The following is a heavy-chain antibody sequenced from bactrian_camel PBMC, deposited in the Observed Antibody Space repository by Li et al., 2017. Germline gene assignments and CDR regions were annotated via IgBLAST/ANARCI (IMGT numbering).Heavy chain of an antibody. J-gene: IGHJ6*01. CDR2: LNSDDGST. D-gene: IGHD2*01. CDR1: GFTFEDTD. Sequence: HVQLVESGGGSVQAGGSLRLSCAASGFTFEDTDMGWYRQAPGNKGNKCELVSTLNSDDGSTSYADPVKGRFTISQDDAKKTVYLQMNSLKPEDTAMYYCAAPGVNDGRYCFQFGSWGQGTQVTVS. CDR3: AAPGVNDGRYCFQFGS. V-gene: IGHV3S63*01.